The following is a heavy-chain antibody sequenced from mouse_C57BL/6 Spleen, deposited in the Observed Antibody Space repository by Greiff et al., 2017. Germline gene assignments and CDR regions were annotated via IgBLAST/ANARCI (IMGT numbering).Heavy chain of an antibody. CDR2: INPNNGGT. Sequence: EVQLQQSGPELVKPGASVKISCKASGYTFTDYYMNWVKQSHGKSLEWIGDINPNNGGTSYNQKFKGKATLTVDKSSSTAYMELRSLTSEDSAVYYCASSGYYGSSWYFDVWGTGTTVTVSS. CDR1: GYTFTDYY. CDR3: ASSGYYGSSWYFDV. J-gene: IGHJ1*03. D-gene: IGHD1-1*01. V-gene: IGHV1-26*01.